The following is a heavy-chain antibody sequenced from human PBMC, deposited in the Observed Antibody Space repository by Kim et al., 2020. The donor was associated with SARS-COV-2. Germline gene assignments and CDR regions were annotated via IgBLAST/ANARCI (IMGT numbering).Heavy chain of an antibody. CDR3: ARVRDGYNRSSVCDY. J-gene: IGHJ4*02. CDR1: GGSFSGYY. CDR2: INHSGST. D-gene: IGHD5-12*01. Sequence: SETLSLTCAVYGGSFSGYYWSWIRQPPGKGLEWIGEINHSGSTNYNPSLKSRVTISVDTSKNQFSLKLSSVTAADTAVYYCARVRDGYNRSSVCDYWGQGTLVTVSS. V-gene: IGHV4-34*01.